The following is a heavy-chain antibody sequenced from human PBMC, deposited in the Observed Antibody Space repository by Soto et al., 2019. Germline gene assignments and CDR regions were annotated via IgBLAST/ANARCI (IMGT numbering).Heavy chain of an antibody. J-gene: IGHJ4*02. CDR1: GFTFSRYG. D-gene: IGHD3-22*01. V-gene: IGHV3-33*01. CDR3: ARAGHDSSGYYYGGLDY. Sequence: QVQLVESGGGVAQPGGSLRLSCAASGFTFSRYGMHWVRQAPGKGLEWVAVIWTDGRYEYYADSVMGRFTISRDNSKNTLYLQMNSLRAEDTAVYYCARAGHDSSGYYYGGLDYWGPGTLVTVSS. CDR2: IWTDGRYE.